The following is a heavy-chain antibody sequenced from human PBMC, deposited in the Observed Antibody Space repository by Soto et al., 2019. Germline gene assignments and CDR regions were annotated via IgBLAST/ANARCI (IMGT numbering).Heavy chain of an antibody. CDR2: IWYDGSNM. V-gene: IGHV3-33*01. CDR3: ARAGRYCSGGSCYSGYFDY. D-gene: IGHD2-15*01. J-gene: IGHJ4*02. CDR1: GFTFSSYG. Sequence: QVQLVESGGGVVQPGRSLRLSCAASGFTFSSYGMHWVRQAPGKGLEWVAVIWYDGSNMYYVDSVKGRFTISRDNSKNTLYLQMNSLRAEATAVYYCARAGRYCSGGSCYSGYFDYWGQGTLVTVSS.